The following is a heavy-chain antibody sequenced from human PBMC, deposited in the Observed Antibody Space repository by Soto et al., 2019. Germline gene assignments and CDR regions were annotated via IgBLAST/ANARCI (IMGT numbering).Heavy chain of an antibody. D-gene: IGHD2-15*01. J-gene: IGHJ4*02. CDR1: GFTFGDYA. CDR3: TRGQDIVVVVAATRFDY. Sequence: GGSLRLSCTASGFTFGDYAMSWFRQAPGKGLEWVGFIRSKAYGGTTEYAASVKGRFTISRDDSKSIAYLQMNSLKTEDTAVYYCTRGQDIVVVVAATRFDYWGQGTLVTVSS. V-gene: IGHV3-49*03. CDR2: IRSKAYGGTT.